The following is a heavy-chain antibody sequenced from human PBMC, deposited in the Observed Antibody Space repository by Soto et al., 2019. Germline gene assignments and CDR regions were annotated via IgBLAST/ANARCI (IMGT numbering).Heavy chain of an antibody. CDR1: GFTFSSYS. J-gene: IGHJ5*02. Sequence: EVQLVESGGGLVQPGGSLRLSCAASGFTFSSYSMNWVRQAPGKGLEWVSYIRSSSGTIYYADPVKGRFTISRDNAKNSLYLQMNSLRAEDTAVYYCVRDVRAAGAGGWFDPWGQGTLVTVSS. CDR3: VRDVRAAGAGGWFDP. V-gene: IGHV3-48*01. D-gene: IGHD6-13*01. CDR2: IRSSSGTI.